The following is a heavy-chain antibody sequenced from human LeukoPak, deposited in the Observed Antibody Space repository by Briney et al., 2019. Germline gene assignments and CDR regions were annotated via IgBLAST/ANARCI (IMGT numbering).Heavy chain of an antibody. J-gene: IGHJ4*02. CDR1: GGSISSSSYY. CDR3: ARQVPTAAADTRGYFDY. CDR2: IFYGGST. V-gene: IGHV4-39*01. Sequence: SETLSLTCTVSGGSISSSSYYWGWIRQAPGKGLEWIGSIFYGGSTHYNPSLKSRATISVDTSKNQFSLKLTSVTAADAAMYYCARQVPTAAADTRGYFDYWGQGTVVTVS. D-gene: IGHD6-25*01.